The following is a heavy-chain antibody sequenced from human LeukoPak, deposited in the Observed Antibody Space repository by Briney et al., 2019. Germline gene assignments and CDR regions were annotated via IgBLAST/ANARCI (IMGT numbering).Heavy chain of an antibody. CDR2: IYYSGST. Sequence: SETLSLTCTVSGGSISSYYWSWIRQPPGKGLEWIGYIYYSGSTNYNPSLKSRVTISVDTSKNQFSLKLSSVTAADTAVYYCARVGIAVAGALGEFDYWGQGTLVTVSS. D-gene: IGHD6-19*01. V-gene: IGHV4-59*01. J-gene: IGHJ4*02. CDR3: ARVGIAVAGALGEFDY. CDR1: GGSISSYY.